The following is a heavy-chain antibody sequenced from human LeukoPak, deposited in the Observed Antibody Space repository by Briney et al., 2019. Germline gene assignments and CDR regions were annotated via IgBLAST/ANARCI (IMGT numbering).Heavy chain of an antibody. CDR1: GFTFSSYS. D-gene: IGHD2-2*02. CDR3: ARFSVVVPAAIVPPDAFDI. J-gene: IGHJ3*02. V-gene: IGHV3-48*04. Sequence: GGSRRLSCAASGFTFSSYSMNWVRQAPGKGLEWVSYISSSSSTIYYADSVKGRFTISRDNAKNSLYLQMNSLRAEDTAVYYCARFSVVVPAAIVPPDAFDIWGQGTMVTVSS. CDR2: ISSSSSTI.